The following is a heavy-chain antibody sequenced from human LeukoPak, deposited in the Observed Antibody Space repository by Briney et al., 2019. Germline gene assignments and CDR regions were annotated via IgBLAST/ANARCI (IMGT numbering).Heavy chain of an antibody. CDR3: AREYYDSSGYYLDDAFDI. Sequence: ASVTVSCKASGYTFTSYGISWVRQAPGQGLEWMGWISAYNGNTNYAQKLQGRVTMTTDTSTSTAYMELRSLRSDDTAVYYCAREYYDSSGYYLDDAFDIWGQGTMVTVSS. CDR2: ISAYNGNT. D-gene: IGHD3-22*01. J-gene: IGHJ3*02. CDR1: GYTFTSYG. V-gene: IGHV1-18*01.